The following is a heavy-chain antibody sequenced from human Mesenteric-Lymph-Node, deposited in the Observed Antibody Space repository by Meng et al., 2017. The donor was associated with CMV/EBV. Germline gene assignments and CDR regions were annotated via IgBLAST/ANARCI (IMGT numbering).Heavy chain of an antibody. CDR2: ISYDGSNK. Sequence: SGFTFSSYAMHWVRQAPGKGLEWGALISYDGSNKYYADSVKGRFTISRDNSKNTLYLQMNSLRAEDTAVYYCARAIWELLERRPVGYWGQGTLVTVSS. V-gene: IGHV3-30-3*01. D-gene: IGHD1-26*01. J-gene: IGHJ4*02. CDR3: ARAIWELLERRPVGY. CDR1: GFTFSSYA.